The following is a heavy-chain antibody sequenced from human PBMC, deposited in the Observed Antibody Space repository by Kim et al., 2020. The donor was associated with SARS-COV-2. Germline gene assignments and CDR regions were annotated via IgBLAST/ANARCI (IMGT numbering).Heavy chain of an antibody. D-gene: IGHD3-3*01. CDR3: ASGVPDDY. J-gene: IGHJ4*02. CDR2: ISYDGSSK. Sequence: GGSLRLSCAVSGFTFRSFAMHWVRQAPGKGLEWVAVISYDGSSKYYGDSVKGRFTTSRDNSKNTVYLQMNSLRGEDTAVYYCASGVPDDYWGQGTLVIVS. V-gene: IGHV3-30-3*01. CDR1: GFTFRSFA.